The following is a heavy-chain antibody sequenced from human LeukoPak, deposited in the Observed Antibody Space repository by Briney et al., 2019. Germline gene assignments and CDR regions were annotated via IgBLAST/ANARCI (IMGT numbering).Heavy chain of an antibody. Sequence: SETLSLTCTVSSGSISTYYWGWIRQPPGKGLEWIGCVYYSGTTYYNPSLKSRVTISVDSSKNQFSLKLHSVTASDTAVYYCARDGGTYGMDVWGQGTTVTVSS. D-gene: IGHD3-16*01. CDR1: SGSISTYY. CDR3: ARDGGTYGMDV. J-gene: IGHJ6*02. V-gene: IGHV4-59*01. CDR2: VYYSGTT.